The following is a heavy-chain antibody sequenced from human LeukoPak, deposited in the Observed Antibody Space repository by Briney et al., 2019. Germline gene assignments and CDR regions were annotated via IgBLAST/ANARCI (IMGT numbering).Heavy chain of an antibody. CDR3: ARGRGYSSGWYLSHWYFDL. J-gene: IGHJ2*01. V-gene: IGHV4-34*01. CDR2: INHCGST. CDR1: GGSFSGYY. D-gene: IGHD6-19*01. Sequence: SETLSLTCAVYGGSFSGYYWSWIRQRPGKGLEWIGEINHCGSTNYNPSLKSRVTISVDTSKNQFSLKLSSVTAADTAVYYCARGRGYSSGWYLSHWYFDLWGRGTLVTVSS.